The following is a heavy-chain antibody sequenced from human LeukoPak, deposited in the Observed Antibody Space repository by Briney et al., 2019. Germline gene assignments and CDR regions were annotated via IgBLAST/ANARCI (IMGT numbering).Heavy chain of an antibody. CDR2: IHYGGST. J-gene: IGHJ6*03. CDR3: ARLGGVRGYYYYYMDV. Sequence: SETLSLTCTVSGDSISSGTYYWGWIRQPPGKGLEWIGNIHYGGSTYYNPSPKSRVTISVDTSKKQFSLKLSSVTAADTALYYCARLGGVRGYYYYYMDVWGKGTTVTVSS. CDR1: GDSISSGTYY. V-gene: IGHV4-39*01. D-gene: IGHD3-10*01.